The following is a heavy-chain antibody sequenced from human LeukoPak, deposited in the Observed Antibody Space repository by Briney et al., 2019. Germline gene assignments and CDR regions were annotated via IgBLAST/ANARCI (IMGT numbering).Heavy chain of an antibody. CDR3: ARYSDWYDGALDY. CDR2: INPRGGST. D-gene: IGHD6-19*01. CDR1: GYTFTNYY. Sequence: ASVKVSCKASGYTFTNYYMHWVRQAPGQGLEWMEIINPRGGSTTYAQKFQDRVTMTRDTSTSTVYMEVTSLTSEDTAVYYCARYSDWYDGALDYWGQGTLVTVSS. V-gene: IGHV1-46*01. J-gene: IGHJ4*02.